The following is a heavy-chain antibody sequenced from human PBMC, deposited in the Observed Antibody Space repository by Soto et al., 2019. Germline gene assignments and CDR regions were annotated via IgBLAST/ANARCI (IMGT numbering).Heavy chain of an antibody. CDR3: ARVTLRAGNWFDP. CDR1: GYTFTDYF. Sequence: ASVKVSCKASGYTFTDYFIHWVRQAPGQGFEWMGWINPKSRGTTYAQKFQGRVTMTRDTSNTTAYMELRGLRSDDTAIYYCARVTLRAGNWFDPWGQGTLVTVSS. J-gene: IGHJ5*02. CDR2: INPKSRGT. V-gene: IGHV1-2*02.